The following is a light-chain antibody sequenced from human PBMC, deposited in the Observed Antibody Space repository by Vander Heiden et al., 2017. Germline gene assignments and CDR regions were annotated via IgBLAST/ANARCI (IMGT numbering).Light chain of an antibody. CDR2: AAS. Sequence: DIQTTQSPSSLSASVGDRVTITCRASPTIGNSLNWYQHKVGKAPKTLIFAASNLQNGVPSRFSGSGSGTDFTLTIDNLQSEDFATYYCQQSYSTPLTFGGGTKVQI. J-gene: IGKJ4*01. V-gene: IGKV1-39*01. CDR1: PTIGNS. CDR3: QQSYSTPLT.